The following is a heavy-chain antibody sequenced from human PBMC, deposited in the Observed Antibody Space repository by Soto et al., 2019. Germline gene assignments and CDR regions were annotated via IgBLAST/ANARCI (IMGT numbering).Heavy chain of an antibody. CDR2: SSGSGGST. Sequence: EVQLLESGGGLVQPGGSLRLSCAAYGFTFSSYAMSWVRQAPGKGLAWVSASSGSGGSTYYADGVKGRFTISRDKSKNTLYLQMNSLRAEDTAVYYCAKGTWGYGDGWAFDLWGQGTMVTVSS. CDR1: GFTFSSYA. V-gene: IGHV3-23*01. J-gene: IGHJ3*01. D-gene: IGHD4-17*01. CDR3: AKGTWGYGDGWAFDL.